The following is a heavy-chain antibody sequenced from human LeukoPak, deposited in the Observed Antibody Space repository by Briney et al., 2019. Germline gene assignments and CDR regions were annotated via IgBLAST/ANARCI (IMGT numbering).Heavy chain of an antibody. CDR3: AREEFDYVRYFDY. V-gene: IGHV4-30-4*01. Sequence: SETLSLTCTVSGGSISSGDYYWSWIRQPPGKGLEWIGYIYYSGSTYYNPSLKSRVTISVGTSKNQFSLKLSSVTAADTAVYYCAREEFDYVRYFDYWGQGTLVTVSS. CDR1: GGSISSGDYY. CDR2: IYYSGST. J-gene: IGHJ4*02. D-gene: IGHD3-10*02.